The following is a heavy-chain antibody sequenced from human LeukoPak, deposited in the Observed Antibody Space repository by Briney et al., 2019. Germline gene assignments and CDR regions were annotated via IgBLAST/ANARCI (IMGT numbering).Heavy chain of an antibody. Sequence: ASVKVSCKASGYTFTSYDINWVRQATGQGLEWMGFINSNSGNTGYAQKFQGRVTITRNTSISTAYMELSSLRSEDTAVYYCARGTTPPLYSMDYYYMDVWGKGTAVTVSS. V-gene: IGHV1-8*03. J-gene: IGHJ6*03. CDR2: INSNSGNT. CDR3: ARGTTPPLYSMDYYYMDV. CDR1: GYTFTSYD. D-gene: IGHD2-8*01.